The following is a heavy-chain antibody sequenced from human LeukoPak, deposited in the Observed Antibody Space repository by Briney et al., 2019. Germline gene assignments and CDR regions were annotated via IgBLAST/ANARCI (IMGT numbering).Heavy chain of an antibody. J-gene: IGHJ5*02. CDR2: IYYSGST. CDR1: AGSISSYY. CDR3: ARRAVATPTFDP. Sequence: NTSETLSLTCSVSAGSISSYYWGWIRQPPGKGLEWIVDIYYSGSTDYNTSLKSQVTISVDTSKNQFSLKLSSVTAADTAVYYGARRAVATPTFDPWGQGTLVTVSS. D-gene: IGHD5-12*01. V-gene: IGHV4-59*08.